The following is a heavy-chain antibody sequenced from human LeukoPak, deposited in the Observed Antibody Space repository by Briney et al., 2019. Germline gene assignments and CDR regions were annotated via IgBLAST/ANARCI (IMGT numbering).Heavy chain of an antibody. CDR3: ARSDTVTIFDY. D-gene: IGHD4-17*01. J-gene: IGHJ4*02. CDR1: GFSLNTGGMC. CDR2: IDWSDNK. Sequence: SGPALVKPTPPLTLTCTFSGFSLNTGGMCVHWIRQPLGKAPEWLGRIDWSDNKYYNSSLRTRLSVSKDTSTNQVVLTMANMDPLDTATYYCARSDTVTIFDYWGQGILVTVSS. V-gene: IGHV2-70*11.